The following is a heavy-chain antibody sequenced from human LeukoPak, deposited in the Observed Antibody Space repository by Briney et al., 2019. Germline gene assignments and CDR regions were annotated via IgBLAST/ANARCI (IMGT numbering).Heavy chain of an antibody. CDR3: AKDKFDGSGSYDFDY. V-gene: IGHV3-43D*03. CDR2: ISWDGGRT. J-gene: IGHJ4*02. CDR1: GFTFDDYA. Sequence: GGSLRLSCAASGFTFDDYAMHWVRHAPGKGLEWVSLISWDGGRTYYADSVKGRFTIARDNRKNSLYLQMNSLRAEDTALYYCAKDKFDGSGSYDFDYWGQGTLVTVSS. D-gene: IGHD3-10*01.